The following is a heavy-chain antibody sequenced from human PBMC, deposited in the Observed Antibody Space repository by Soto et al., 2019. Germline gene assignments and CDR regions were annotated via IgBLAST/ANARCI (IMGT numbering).Heavy chain of an antibody. Sequence: GESLKISCKGSGYSFTSYWIGWVRQMPGKGLEWMGIIYPGDSDTRYSPSFQGQVTISADKSISTAYLQWSSLKASDTAMYYCPSPQGDDSSASRHHDALGSWRRGTRGT. CDR2: IYPGDSDT. V-gene: IGHV5-51*01. CDR1: GYSFTSYW. J-gene: IGHJ3*02. D-gene: IGHD3-22*01. CDR3: PSPQGDDSSASRHHDALGS.